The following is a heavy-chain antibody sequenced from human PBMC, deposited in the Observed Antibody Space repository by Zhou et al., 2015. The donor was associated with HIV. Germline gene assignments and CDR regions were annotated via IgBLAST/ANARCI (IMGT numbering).Heavy chain of an antibody. CDR3: ASSANPKDIVVVVAATWYFDY. CDR2: IIPIFGTA. CDR1: GGTFSSYA. J-gene: IGHJ4*02. D-gene: IGHD2-15*01. Sequence: QVQLVQSGAEVKKPGSSVKVSCKASGGTFSSYAISWVRQAPGQGLEWMGGIIPIFGTANYAQKFQGRVTITADESTSTAYMELSSLRSEDTAVYYCASSANPKDIVVVVAATWYFDYWGRGNPWSPSPQ. V-gene: IGHV1-69*01.